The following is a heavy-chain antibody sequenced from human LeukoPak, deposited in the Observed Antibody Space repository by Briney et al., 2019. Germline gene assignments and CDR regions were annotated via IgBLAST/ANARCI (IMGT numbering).Heavy chain of an antibody. D-gene: IGHD2-21*02. V-gene: IGHV3-23*01. Sequence: PGGSLRLSCAVSGFAFGSEAMSWVRQSPARGLEWVASISPGGGTTYYADSVKGRFTISRDNSKNTLYLQMNTLRAEDTAMYYCARDACGNGCYSHQPIDQWGQGTLVTVSS. CDR2: ISPGGGTT. CDR3: ARDACGNGCYSHQPIDQ. J-gene: IGHJ4*02. CDR1: GFAFGSEA.